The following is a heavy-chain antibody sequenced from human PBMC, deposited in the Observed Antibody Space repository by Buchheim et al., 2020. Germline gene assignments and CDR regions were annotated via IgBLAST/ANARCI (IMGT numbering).Heavy chain of an antibody. J-gene: IGHJ4*02. D-gene: IGHD7-27*01. CDR3: ARGTGDPTY. CDR2: ISSDGGNK. CDR1: GFIFKNYA. V-gene: IGHV3-30*04. Sequence: QVQLVESGGGVVQPGRSLRLSCAASGFIFKNYAMHWVRQAPGKGLEWVAFISSDGGNKYYADSVKGRFTTSRDNSENTLFVQMNSLRPEDTGVYYCARGTGDPTYWGQGTL.